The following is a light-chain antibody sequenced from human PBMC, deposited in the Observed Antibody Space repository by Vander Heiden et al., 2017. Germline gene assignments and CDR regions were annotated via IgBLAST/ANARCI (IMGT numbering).Light chain of an antibody. J-gene: IGLJ2*01. V-gene: IGLV2-23*02. Sequence: QSGLTQPASVSGSLGQSITISCTGTSRNIGSYKFVSWYQRHPGTAPRLIIFEVTKRPSGVSNRFSGSKSGNTASLTISGLQVEDEADYFCCSYAGSGTVVFGGGTKTTVL. CDR1: SRNIGSYKF. CDR3: CSYAGSGTVV. CDR2: EVT.